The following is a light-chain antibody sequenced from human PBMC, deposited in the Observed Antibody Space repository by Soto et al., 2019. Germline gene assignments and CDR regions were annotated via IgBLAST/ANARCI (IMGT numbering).Light chain of an antibody. CDR3: QQYNSYPWT. Sequence: EIQMTQSPSTLSASVGARVTITCRASQSISSWLAWYQQKPGKAPKLLIYKASRLVSGVSSSYSGSGSEKEFSLTISSLHPDDFATHYYQQYNSYPWTFGQGTKVEIK. CDR2: KAS. J-gene: IGKJ1*01. CDR1: QSISSW. V-gene: IGKV1-5*03.